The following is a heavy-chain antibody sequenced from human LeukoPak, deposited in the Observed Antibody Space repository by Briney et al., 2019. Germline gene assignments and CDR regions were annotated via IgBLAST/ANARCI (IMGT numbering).Heavy chain of an antibody. CDR1: GDSITNTNY. CDR3: AREGGPYRPLDY. CDR2: VKLQGST. V-gene: IGHV4-4*02. Sequence: NPSETLSLTCGVSGDSITNTNYWTWVRRPPGKGLEWIEEVKLQGSTNYNPSLMSRDAIAEDTSQNHTSLQLTSVTATATAVYYIAREGGPYRPLDYSRQGTGDSVSS. J-gene: IGHJ4*02.